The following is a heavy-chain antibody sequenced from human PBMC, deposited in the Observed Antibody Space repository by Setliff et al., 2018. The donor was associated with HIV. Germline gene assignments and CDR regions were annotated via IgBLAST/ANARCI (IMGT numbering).Heavy chain of an antibody. CDR3: AKDYTTTFWEYNWFDL. Sequence: PGGSLRLSCAASGFTSGFTFTNYWMSWVRQAPGKGLEWVSGINGDGDSTYYADSVKGRFTVSRDNSKDTLTLQMNDLRAEDTGLYYCAKDYTTTFWEYNWFDLWGQGTLVTVSS. D-gene: IGHD3-3*01. J-gene: IGHJ5*02. CDR1: GFTSGFTFTNYW. CDR2: INGDGDST. V-gene: IGHV3-23*01.